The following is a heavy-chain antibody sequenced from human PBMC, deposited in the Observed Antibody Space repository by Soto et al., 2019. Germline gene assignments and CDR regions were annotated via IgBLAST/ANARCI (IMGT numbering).Heavy chain of an antibody. V-gene: IGHV3-74*01. CDR1: GFTFSNCF. CDR3: ARTYVPGIAGFDP. Sequence: PGGSLRLSCAASGFTFSNCFMHWVRQVPGEGLVWVSRMSGDGKTISYADSVKGRFTISRDNAKNTLYLQMNSLRVEDTAVYYCARTYVPGIAGFDPWGQGNLVTVSS. J-gene: IGHJ5*02. CDR2: MSGDGKTI. D-gene: IGHD1-1*01.